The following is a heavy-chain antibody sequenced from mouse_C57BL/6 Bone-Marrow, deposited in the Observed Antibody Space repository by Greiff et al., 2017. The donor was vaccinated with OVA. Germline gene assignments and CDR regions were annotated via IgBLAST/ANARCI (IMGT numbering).Heavy chain of an antibody. J-gene: IGHJ2*01. Sequence: DVMLVESGGDLVKPGGSLKLSCAASGFTFSSYGMSWVRQTPDKRLEWVATISSGGSYTYYPDSVKGRFTISRDNAKNTLYLQMSSLKSEDTAMYYCARHNWDYFDYWGQGTTLTVSS. V-gene: IGHV5-6*02. D-gene: IGHD4-1*02. CDR3: ARHNWDYFDY. CDR2: ISSGGSYT. CDR1: GFTFSSYG.